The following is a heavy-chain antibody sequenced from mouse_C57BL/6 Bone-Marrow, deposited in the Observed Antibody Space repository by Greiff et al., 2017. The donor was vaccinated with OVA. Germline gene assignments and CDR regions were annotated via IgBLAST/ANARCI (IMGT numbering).Heavy chain of an antibody. CDR3: ARAEGFYWYFDV. Sequence: EVKLEESGPVLVKPGASVKMSCKASGYTFTDYYMNWVKQSHGKSLEWIGVINPYNGGTSYNQKFKGKATLTVDKSSSTDYLELNSMKSEYSAVYYCARAEGFYWYFDVWGTGTTVTVSS. CDR2: INPYNGGT. CDR1: GYTFTDYY. J-gene: IGHJ1*03. V-gene: IGHV1-19*01.